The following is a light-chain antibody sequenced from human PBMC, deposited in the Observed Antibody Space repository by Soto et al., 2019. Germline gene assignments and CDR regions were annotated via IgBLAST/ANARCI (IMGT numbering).Light chain of an antibody. CDR2: EVR. CDR1: SRDVGAYNL. V-gene: IGLV2-14*01. CDR3: SSFSSRNTLV. J-gene: IGLJ2*01. Sequence: QSALTQPGSVSGSPGQSITISCSGTSRDVGAYNLVFWYQQRPGKAPKLLIYEVRNRPSGLSYRFSGSKSGNTASLTISSLLPEDEADYFCSSFSSRNTLVFGGGTKLTVL.